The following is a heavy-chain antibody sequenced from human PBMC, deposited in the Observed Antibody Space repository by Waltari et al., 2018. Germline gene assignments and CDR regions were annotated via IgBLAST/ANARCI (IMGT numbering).Heavy chain of an antibody. CDR3: GRDRGRGLYLDS. CDR2: VNTSGKT. V-gene: IGHV4-4*02. J-gene: IGHJ4*02. Sequence: QLQLQQSGPGLVRPSGTLSLTCEVSGASMSRTHLWNWVRQSPGKGLEWIGQVNTSGKTNYNPSFAGRVTVSVDTSTNQFSLKLTSATAADTAVYYCGRDRGRGLYLDSWGQGTLVTVSP. D-gene: IGHD2-15*01. CDR1: GASMSRTHL.